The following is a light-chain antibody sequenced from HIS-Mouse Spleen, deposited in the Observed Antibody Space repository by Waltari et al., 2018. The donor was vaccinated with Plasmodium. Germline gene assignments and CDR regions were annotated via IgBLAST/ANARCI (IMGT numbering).Light chain of an antibody. CDR3: QQYYSTPYT. V-gene: IGKV4-1*01. Sequence: DIVMTQSPDSLAVSLGERATINCKSSQSVLYISNNKNYLAWYQQKPGQTPKLLIYWASTRESGVPDRFSGSGSGTDVTLTISSLQAEDVAVYYCQQYYSTPYTFGQGTKLEIK. J-gene: IGKJ2*01. CDR2: WAS. CDR1: QSVLYISNNKNY.